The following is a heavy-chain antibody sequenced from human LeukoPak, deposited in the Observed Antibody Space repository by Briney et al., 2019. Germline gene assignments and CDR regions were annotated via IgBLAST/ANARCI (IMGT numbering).Heavy chain of an antibody. CDR2: IYYSGST. CDR1: GVSISSYY. CDR3: ARAVVPAAMYSYYYGMDV. J-gene: IGHJ6*02. V-gene: IGHV4-59*01. Sequence: SETLSLTCTVSGVSISSYYWSWIRQPPGKGLEWIGYIYYSGSTNYNPSLKSRVTISVDTSKNQFSLKLSSVTAADTAVYYCARAVVPAAMYSYYYGMDVWGQGTTVTVSS. D-gene: IGHD2-2*01.